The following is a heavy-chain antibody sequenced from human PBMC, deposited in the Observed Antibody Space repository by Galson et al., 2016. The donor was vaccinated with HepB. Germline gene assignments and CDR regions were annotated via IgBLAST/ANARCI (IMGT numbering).Heavy chain of an antibody. Sequence: SVKVSCKASGATFNTYGISWVRQAPGKGLEWMGGIIPLFATTNYAQKFQGRVTITTDESTRTAYMELNSLRSDDTAMYYCARGRVWGEEGDYIGTFDYGGQGTLVTVSS. J-gene: IGHJ4*02. CDR3: ARGRVWGEEGDYIGTFDY. V-gene: IGHV1-69*05. CDR2: IIPLFATT. D-gene: IGHD4-17*01. CDR1: GATFNTYG.